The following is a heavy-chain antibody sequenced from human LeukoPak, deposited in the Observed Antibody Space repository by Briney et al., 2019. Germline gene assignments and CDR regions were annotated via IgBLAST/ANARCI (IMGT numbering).Heavy chain of an antibody. D-gene: IGHD1-26*01. J-gene: IGHJ4*02. Sequence: ASVKVSCKASGYTFTCYYMHWVRQAPGQGLEWMGRINPNSGGTNYAQKFQGRVTMTRDTSISTAYMELSRPRSDDTAVYYCASLVGATNFDYWGQGTLVTVSS. CDR3: ASLVGATNFDY. CDR1: GYTFTCYY. CDR2: INPNSGGT. V-gene: IGHV1-2*06.